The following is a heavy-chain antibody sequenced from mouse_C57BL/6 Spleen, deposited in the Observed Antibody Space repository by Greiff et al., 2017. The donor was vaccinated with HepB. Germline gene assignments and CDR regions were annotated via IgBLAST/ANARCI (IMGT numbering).Heavy chain of an antibody. D-gene: IGHD2-5*01. CDR1: GFTFSSYG. Sequence: EVKLMESGGDLVKPGGSLKLSCAASGFTFSSYGMSWVRQTPDKRLEWVATISSGGSYTYYPDSVKGRFTISRDNAKNTLYLQMSSLKSEDTAMYYCARQTYYSNYEYWGQGTTLTVSS. J-gene: IGHJ2*01. CDR2: ISSGGSYT. CDR3: ARQTYYSNYEY. V-gene: IGHV5-6*01.